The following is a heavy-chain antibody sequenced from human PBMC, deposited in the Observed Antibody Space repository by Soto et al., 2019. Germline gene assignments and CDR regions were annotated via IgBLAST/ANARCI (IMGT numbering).Heavy chain of an antibody. CDR1: GGTFSSYA. CDR2: IIPIFGTA. J-gene: IGHJ5*02. D-gene: IGHD3-10*01. CDR3: ARLAYYYGSGSNNWFDP. V-gene: IGHV1-69*01. Sequence: QVQLVQSGAEVKKPGSSVKVSCKASGGTFSSYAISWVRQAPGQGLEWMGGIIPIFGTANYAQKFQGGVTITADESTSTAYMELSSLRSEDTAVYYCARLAYYYGSGSNNWFDPCGQGTLVTVSS.